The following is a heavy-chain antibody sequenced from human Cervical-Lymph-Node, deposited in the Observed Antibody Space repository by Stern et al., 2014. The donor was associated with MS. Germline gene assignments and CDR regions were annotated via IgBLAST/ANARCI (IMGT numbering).Heavy chain of an antibody. V-gene: IGHV3-33*01. CDR1: GFTFSSYG. CDR2: IWYDGSNK. D-gene: IGHD2-15*01. Sequence: QVQLVESGGGVVQPGRSLRLSCAASGFTFSSYGMHWVRQAPGKGLEWVAVIWYDGSNKYYADSVKGRFTISRDNSKNTLYLQMNSLRAEDTAVYYCARDQDPIDYYYYGMDVWGQGTTVTVSS. CDR3: ARDQDPIDYYYYGMDV. J-gene: IGHJ6*02.